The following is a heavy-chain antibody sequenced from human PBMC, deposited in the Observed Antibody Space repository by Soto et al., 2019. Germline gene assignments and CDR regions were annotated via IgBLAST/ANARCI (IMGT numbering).Heavy chain of an antibody. CDR3: ARDRRYCSSTSCYYYGMDV. CDR2: IYYSGST. CDR1: GGSISSGGYY. D-gene: IGHD2-2*01. Sequence: QVQLQESGPGLVKPSQTLSLTCTVSGGSISSGGYYWSWIRQHPGKGLEWIGYIYYSGSTYYNPYLKSRVTISVDTSKNQFSLKLSSVTAADTAVYYCARDRRYCSSTSCYYYGMDVWGQGTTVTVSS. V-gene: IGHV4-31*03. J-gene: IGHJ6*02.